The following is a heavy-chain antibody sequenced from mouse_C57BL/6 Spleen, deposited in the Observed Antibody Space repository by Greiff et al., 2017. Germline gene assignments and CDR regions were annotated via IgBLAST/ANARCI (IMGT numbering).Heavy chain of an antibody. Sequence: QVQLQQPGAELVMPGASVKLSCKASGYTFTSYWMHWVKQRPGQGLEWIGEIDPSDSYTNSNQKFKGKSTLTVDKSASTAYMQLSSLTSEDSAVYYCARGELRRRGEAWFAYWGQGTLVTVSA. CDR3: ARGELRRRGEAWFAY. D-gene: IGHD3-2*02. CDR1: GYTFTSYW. V-gene: IGHV1-69*01. J-gene: IGHJ3*01. CDR2: IDPSDSYT.